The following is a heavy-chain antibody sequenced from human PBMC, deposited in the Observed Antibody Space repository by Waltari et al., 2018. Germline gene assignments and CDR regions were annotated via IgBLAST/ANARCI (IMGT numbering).Heavy chain of an antibody. CDR1: GGSFSGYY. CDR3: ARLYYYGSGSNYYYYYGMDV. D-gene: IGHD3-10*01. Sequence: QVQLQQWGAGLLKPSETLSLTCAVYGGSFSGYYWSWIRQPPGKGLEWIGEINHSGSTNYNPSLKNRVTISVDTSKNQFSLKLSSVTAADTAVYYCARLYYYGSGSNYYYYYGMDVWGQGTTVTVSS. V-gene: IGHV4-34*01. J-gene: IGHJ6*02. CDR2: INHSGST.